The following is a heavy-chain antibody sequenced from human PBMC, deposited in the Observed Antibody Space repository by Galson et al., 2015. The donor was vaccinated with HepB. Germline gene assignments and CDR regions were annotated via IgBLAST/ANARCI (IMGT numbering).Heavy chain of an antibody. V-gene: IGHV3-7*01. J-gene: IGHJ4*02. D-gene: IGHD5-18*01. Sequence: SLRLSCAASGFTFSIYSMNWVRQAPGKGLEWVAGIKQDGSEKYYVDSVKGRFTIPRDNAYNSLYLQLNSLRVEDTAVYYCRAVDTTSLDYWGQGTLVTVSS. CDR3: RAVDTTSLDY. CDR1: GFTFSIYS. CDR2: IKQDGSEK.